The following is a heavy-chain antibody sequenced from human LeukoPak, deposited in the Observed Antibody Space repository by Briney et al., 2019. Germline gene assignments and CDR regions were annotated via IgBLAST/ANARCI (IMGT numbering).Heavy chain of an antibody. J-gene: IGHJ4*02. Sequence: PSETLSLTCTVSGGSISSYYWSWIRQPPGKGLEWIGYIYYSGSTNYNPSLKSRVTISVDTSKNQFSLKLSSVTAADTAVYYCARHLGLVGVDYWGQGTLVTVSS. CDR3: ARHLGLVGVDY. CDR2: IYYSGST. V-gene: IGHV4-59*08. D-gene: IGHD6-19*01. CDR1: GGSISSYY.